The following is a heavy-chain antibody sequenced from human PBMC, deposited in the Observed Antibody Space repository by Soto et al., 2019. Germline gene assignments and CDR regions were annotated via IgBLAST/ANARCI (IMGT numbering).Heavy chain of an antibody. J-gene: IGHJ4*02. CDR2: FYYIGSS. V-gene: IGHV4-30-4*01. CDR1: GGSISSGDYY. CDR3: AREDFGSGSYTLTFDY. D-gene: IGHD3-10*01. Sequence: TLSLTCTVSGGSISSGDYYWSWIRQPPGKGLEWIGYFYYIGSSYYNPSFKSRFTFSVDSSKNQFSLKLSFVTAADTAVYYCAREDFGSGSYTLTFDYWGQGTLFTVSS.